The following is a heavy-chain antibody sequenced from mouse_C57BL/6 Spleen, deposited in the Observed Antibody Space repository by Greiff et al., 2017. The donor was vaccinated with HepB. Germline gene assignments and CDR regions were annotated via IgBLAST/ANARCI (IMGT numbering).Heavy chain of an antibody. J-gene: IGHJ4*01. CDR3: ARNRVTTSYYYAMDY. D-gene: IGHD2-5*01. CDR2: IWSGGST. Sequence: VQGVESGPGLVQPSQSLSITCTVSGFSLTSYGVHWVRQSPGKGLEWLGVIWSGGSTDYNAAFISRLSISKDNSKSQVFFKMNSLQADDTAIYYCARNRVTTSYYYAMDYWGQGTSVTVSS. CDR1: GFSLTSYG. V-gene: IGHV2-2*01.